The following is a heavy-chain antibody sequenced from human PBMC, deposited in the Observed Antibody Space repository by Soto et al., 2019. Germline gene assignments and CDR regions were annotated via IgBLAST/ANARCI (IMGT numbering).Heavy chain of an antibody. CDR3: ARQYYDSSGYLYFDL. J-gene: IGHJ2*01. CDR1: GFTFSSYA. Sequence: QVQLVESGGGVVQPGRSLRLYCAASGFTFSSYAMHWVRQAPGKGLEWVAVISYDGSNKYYADSVKGRFTISRDNSKNTLYLQMNSLRAEDTAVYYCARQYYDSSGYLYFDLWGRGTLVTVSS. D-gene: IGHD3-22*01. V-gene: IGHV3-30-3*01. CDR2: ISYDGSNK.